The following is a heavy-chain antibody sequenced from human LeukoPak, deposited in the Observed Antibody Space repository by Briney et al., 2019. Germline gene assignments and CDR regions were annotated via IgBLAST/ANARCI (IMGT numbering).Heavy chain of an antibody. V-gene: IGHV4-39*01. CDR1: GGSISSSSYY. J-gene: IGHJ4*02. Sequence: PSQALSLTCTVSGGSISSSSYYWGWIRQPPGKGQEWIGSIYYSGSTYYNPSLKSRVTISVDTSKNQFSLKLSSVTAADTAVYYCARLVAAGKLFDYWGQGTLVTVSS. CDR2: IYYSGST. D-gene: IGHD6-13*01. CDR3: ARLVAAGKLFDY.